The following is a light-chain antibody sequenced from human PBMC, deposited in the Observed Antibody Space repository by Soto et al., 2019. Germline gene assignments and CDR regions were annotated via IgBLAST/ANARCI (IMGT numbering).Light chain of an antibody. V-gene: IGKV1-16*01. CDR1: QAITDY. CDR2: AAS. J-gene: IGKJ1*01. CDR3: QQSRTYPWT. Sequence: DIQMTQSPSSLSASVGERVTITCRASQAITDYLAWFQQRPGEAPNSLIYAASSFQSGVPSRFSGSGSGTVFTLTINNIQPEDFATYYCQQSRTYPWTFCPETTVDIK.